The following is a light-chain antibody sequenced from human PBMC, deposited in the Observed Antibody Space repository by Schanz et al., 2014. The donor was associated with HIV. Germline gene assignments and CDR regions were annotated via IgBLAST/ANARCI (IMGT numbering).Light chain of an antibody. CDR2: DTS. CDR1: QSVSRF. J-gene: IGKJ4*01. CDR3: QQRDNWPLT. Sequence: EIVLTQSPATLSLSPGERATLSCRASQSVSRFLAWYQQKPGQAPRLLIYDTSNRATGIPARFSGSGFETDFTLTISSLEPEDSAVYYCQQRDNWPLTFGGGTKVEIK. V-gene: IGKV3-11*01.